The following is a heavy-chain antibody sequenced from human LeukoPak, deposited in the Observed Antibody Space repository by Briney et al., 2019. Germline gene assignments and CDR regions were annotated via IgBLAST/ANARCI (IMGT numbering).Heavy chain of an antibody. Sequence: TLSLTCTVSGDSISSGNYYWSWIRQPPGKGLEWIGYIFYLGNTYYTPSLKSRVTISVDTSKNQFSLKLSSVTAADTAVYYCAGKYPDHWFDPWGQGTLVTVSS. J-gene: IGHJ5*02. D-gene: IGHD6-6*01. CDR3: AGKYPDHWFDP. CDR1: GDSISSGNYY. CDR2: IFYLGNT. V-gene: IGHV4-30-4*01.